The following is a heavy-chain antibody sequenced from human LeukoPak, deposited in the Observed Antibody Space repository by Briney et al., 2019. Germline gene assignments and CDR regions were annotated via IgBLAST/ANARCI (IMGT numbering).Heavy chain of an antibody. D-gene: IGHD3-16*02. J-gene: IGHJ4*02. CDR1: GFNFSPYT. Sequence: PGGSLRLSCAASGFNFSPYTMTWVRQAPGKGLEWVSSISSSSTYIYYVDSVKGRFTISRDNAKNSLYLQMNSLRAEDAAVYYCARGWNDYVWGTYRPWYFDPWGRGTLVTVSS. CDR3: ARGWNDYVWGTYRPWYFDP. CDR2: ISSSSTYI. V-gene: IGHV3-21*01.